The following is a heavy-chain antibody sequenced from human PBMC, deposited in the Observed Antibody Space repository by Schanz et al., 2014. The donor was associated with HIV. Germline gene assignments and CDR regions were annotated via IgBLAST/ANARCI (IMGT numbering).Heavy chain of an antibody. V-gene: IGHV3-30*18. D-gene: IGHD3-22*01. J-gene: IGHJ6*02. CDR1: GFSFNNYG. CDR2: ISYDGRNK. Sequence: QEQLVESGGGVVQPGRSLRLSCVASGFSFNNYGMHWVRQAPGKGLEWVAVISYDGRNKCFGDSVKGRITISRDNSKNTLYLQIKSLRTEDTAVYYCAKDRNYYDDRYIGKGNYYYYYGMDVWGQGTTVTVSS. CDR3: AKDRNYYDDRYIGKGNYYYYYGMDV.